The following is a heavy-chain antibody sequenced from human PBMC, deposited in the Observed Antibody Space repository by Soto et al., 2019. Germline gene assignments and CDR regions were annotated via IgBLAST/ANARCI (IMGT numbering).Heavy chain of an antibody. Sequence: QVHLVQSGPEVKEPGASVRVSCKASGYTFNSAGLAWVRQAPGQGLEWMGWISVDNGDTKYAQKFQGRVTMTTDTSTTTAYMDLRGLTSDATAVFYCARVQSLGYCRSASCYDVFDHWGQGTLVTVSS. CDR2: ISVDNGDT. D-gene: IGHD2-2*01. J-gene: IGHJ4*02. V-gene: IGHV1-18*01. CDR3: ARVQSLGYCRSASCYDVFDH. CDR1: GYTFNSAG.